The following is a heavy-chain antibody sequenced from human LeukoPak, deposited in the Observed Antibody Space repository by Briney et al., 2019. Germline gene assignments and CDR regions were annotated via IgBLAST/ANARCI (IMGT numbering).Heavy chain of an antibody. CDR2: ISSDGTNK. Sequence: PGGSLRLSCAASGFTFSSYAMSWVRQAPGKGLEWVAVISSDGTNKNYADSVKGRFTISRDKAKNTVYLQVNSLRSEDTAVYYCARDGTATIFNYWGQGTLVTVSS. CDR1: GFTFSSYA. CDR3: ARDGTATIFNY. V-gene: IGHV3-30-3*01. D-gene: IGHD5-12*01. J-gene: IGHJ4*02.